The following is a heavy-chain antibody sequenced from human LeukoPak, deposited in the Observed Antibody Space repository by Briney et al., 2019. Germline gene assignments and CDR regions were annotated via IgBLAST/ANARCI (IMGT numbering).Heavy chain of an antibody. V-gene: IGHV1-58*02. CDR1: GFTFTSSA. CDR3: AADRGIAAAGGFYYYYMDV. J-gene: IGHJ6*03. CDR2: IVVGSGNT. Sequence: GASVKVSCKASGFTFTSSAMQWVRQARGQRLEWIGWIVVGSGNTNYAQKFQERVTITRDMSTSTAYMELSSLRSEDTAVYYCAADRGIAAAGGFYYYYMDVWGKGTTVTISS. D-gene: IGHD6-13*01.